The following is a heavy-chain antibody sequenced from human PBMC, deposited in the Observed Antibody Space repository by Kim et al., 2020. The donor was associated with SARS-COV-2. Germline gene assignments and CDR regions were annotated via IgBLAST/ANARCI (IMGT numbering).Heavy chain of an antibody. V-gene: IGHV4-34*01. CDR3: ARAGYSTYYYYYGMDV. J-gene: IGHJ6*02. CDR1: GGSFSGYY. CDR2: INHSGST. D-gene: IGHD6-13*01. Sequence: SETLSLTCAVYGGSFSGYYWSWIRQPPGKGLEWIGEINHSGSTNYNPSLKSRVTISVDTSKNQFSLKLSPVTAADTAVYYCARAGYSTYYYYYGMDVWGQGTTVSVSS.